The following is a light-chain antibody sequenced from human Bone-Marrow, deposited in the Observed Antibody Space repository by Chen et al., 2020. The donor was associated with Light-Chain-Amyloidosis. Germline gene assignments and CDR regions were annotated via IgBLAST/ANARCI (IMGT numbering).Light chain of an antibody. CDR1: SSYVGGYNH. J-gene: IGLJ1*01. Sequence: QSALTQPASVSGSPGQSITISCTGTSSYVGGYNHVSWYQQHPAKAPKLMIYEVTNRPSWVPDRFSGSKSDNTASLTISGLQTEDAADYFCSSYTITNTLVFGSGTRVTVL. CDR3: SSYTITNTLV. CDR2: EVT. V-gene: IGLV2-14*01.